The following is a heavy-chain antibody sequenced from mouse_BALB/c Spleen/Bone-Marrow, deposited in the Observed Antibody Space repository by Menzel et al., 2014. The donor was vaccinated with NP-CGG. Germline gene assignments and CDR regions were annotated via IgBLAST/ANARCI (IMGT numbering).Heavy chain of an antibody. CDR3: ARDSSGYFDY. Sequence: EVKVEESGGGLVKPGGSLKLSCAASGFTFSYYGMSWVRQSPEKRLEWVAEISSGGSYTYYPDTVTGRFTISRDNAKNTLYLEMRCLRSEDTAMCYCARDSSGYFDYWGQGTTLTVSS. J-gene: IGHJ2*01. CDR1: GFTFSYYG. CDR2: ISSGGSYT. D-gene: IGHD3-1*01. V-gene: IGHV5-9-4*01.